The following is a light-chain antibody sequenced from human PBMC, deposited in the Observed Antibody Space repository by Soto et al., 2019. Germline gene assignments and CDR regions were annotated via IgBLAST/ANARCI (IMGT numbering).Light chain of an antibody. J-gene: IGKJ1*01. CDR1: HFVASSY. Sequence: EIVLTQSPGTLSLSPGERATLSCRASHFVASSYVAWYQQKPGQAPRLLIYGASSRATGIPERFSGSGSGTDFTLTISGLEPEDFAVYYCQQYGSSPGTFGQGTKVEIK. CDR3: QQYGSSPGT. CDR2: GAS. V-gene: IGKV3-20*01.